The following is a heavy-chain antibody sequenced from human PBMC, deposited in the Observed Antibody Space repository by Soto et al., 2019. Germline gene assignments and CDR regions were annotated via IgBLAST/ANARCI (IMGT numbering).Heavy chain of an antibody. CDR3: ASSGYSSSWVGYYYGRDV. Sequence: QVQLVQSGAEVKKPGSSVKVSCKASGGTFSSYAISWVRQAPGQGLEWMGGIIPIFGTANYAQKFQGRVTITADESTSTAYMEVSSLRSEDTAVYYCASSGYSSSWVGYYYGRDVWGQGTTVTVSS. J-gene: IGHJ6*02. D-gene: IGHD6-13*01. V-gene: IGHV1-69*01. CDR2: IIPIFGTA. CDR1: GGTFSSYA.